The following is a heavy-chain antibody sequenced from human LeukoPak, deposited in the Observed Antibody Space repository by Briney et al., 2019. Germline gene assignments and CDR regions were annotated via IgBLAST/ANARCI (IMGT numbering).Heavy chain of an antibody. CDR2: INWNSGSK. Sequence: PGGSLRLSCAASGFTFDDLAIHWVRQASGKGLEWVSGINWNSGSKNYADSVKGRFTISRDNAKNSLYLQMNSLRAEDTALYYCARGPGGIAARFDYWGQGTLVTVSS. J-gene: IGHJ4*02. V-gene: IGHV3-9*01. CDR3: ARGPGGIAARFDY. CDR1: GFTFDDLA. D-gene: IGHD2-15*01.